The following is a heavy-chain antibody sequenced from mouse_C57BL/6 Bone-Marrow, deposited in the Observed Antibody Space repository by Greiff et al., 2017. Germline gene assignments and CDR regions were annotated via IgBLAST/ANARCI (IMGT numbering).Heavy chain of an antibody. CDR3: ARGGKLQYYFDY. CDR2: INPSNGGT. J-gene: IGHJ2*01. Sequence: QVQLQQPGTELVKPGASVKLSCKASGYTFTSYWMHWVKQRPGQGLEWIGNINPSNGGTNYNEKFKGKATLTVDKSSSAAYMQLSSLTSEDSAVYYCARGGKLQYYFDYWGQGTTLTVSS. V-gene: IGHV1-53*01. D-gene: IGHD1-1*01. CDR1: GYTFTSYW.